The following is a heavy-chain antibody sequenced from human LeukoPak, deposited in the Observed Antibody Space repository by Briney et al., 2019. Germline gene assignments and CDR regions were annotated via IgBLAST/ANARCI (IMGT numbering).Heavy chain of an antibody. CDR1: GVSTTNGIYY. CDR3: ARHAEYNSGWHFYPDH. D-gene: IGHD6-19*01. V-gene: IGHV4-39*01. Sequence: PSETLSLTCTVSGVSTTNGIYYWAWIRQPPGKGLEWIGSVHNVGSTYYNLSLRSRVTMSIDTSKNQFSLRLNSVTAADTAVYYCARHAEYNSGWHFYPDHWGQGILVTVSS. J-gene: IGHJ4*02. CDR2: VHNVGST.